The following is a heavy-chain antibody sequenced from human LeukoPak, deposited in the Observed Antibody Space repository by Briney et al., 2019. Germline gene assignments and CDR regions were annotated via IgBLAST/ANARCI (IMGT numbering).Heavy chain of an antibody. Sequence: PGGSLRLSCAASGFTFSNYTMSWVRQAPGKGLEWVSGISGSSHRTYYADSVKGRFTISRDNSKNTLYLQMNSLRAEDTAVYYCAKPNYYDSSGYLFDYWGQGTLVTVSS. CDR2: ISGSSHRT. CDR1: GFTFSNYT. J-gene: IGHJ4*02. D-gene: IGHD3-22*01. V-gene: IGHV3-23*01. CDR3: AKPNYYDSSGYLFDY.